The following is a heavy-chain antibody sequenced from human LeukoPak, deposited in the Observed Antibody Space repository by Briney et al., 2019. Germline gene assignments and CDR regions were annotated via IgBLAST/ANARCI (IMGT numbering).Heavy chain of an antibody. D-gene: IGHD1-14*01. J-gene: IGHJ3*02. CDR1: GGSINSYC. V-gene: IGHV4-59*08. CDR2: ISYTGGET. CDR3: ARQPGGTAAFDI. Sequence: KPSETLSLTCTVSGGSINSYCWSWIRQPPGKGLEWIGYISYTGGETNYNPSLKSRLTISVDTSKNQFSLMLTSVTAADTAVYYCARQPGGTAAFDIWAQGTMVTVSS.